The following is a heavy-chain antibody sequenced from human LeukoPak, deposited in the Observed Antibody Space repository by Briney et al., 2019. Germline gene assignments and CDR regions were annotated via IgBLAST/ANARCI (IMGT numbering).Heavy chain of an antibody. J-gene: IGHJ4*02. D-gene: IGHD3-22*01. V-gene: IGHV4-38-2*02. CDR3: ARGVGSGYTDD. CDR2: IYHSGST. Sequence: SETLSLTCIVSGYSISSGYYWVWIRQPPGKGLEWIGSIYHSGSTYYNPSLKSRVTISVDTSKNQFSLKLTSVTAADTAVYYCARGVGSGYTDDWGQGTLVTVSS. CDR1: GYSISSGYY.